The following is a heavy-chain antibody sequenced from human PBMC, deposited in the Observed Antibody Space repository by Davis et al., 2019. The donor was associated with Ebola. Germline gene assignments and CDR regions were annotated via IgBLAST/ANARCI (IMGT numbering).Heavy chain of an antibody. V-gene: IGHV3-23*01. J-gene: IGHJ3*02. CDR1: GFSFRSYA. CDR3: VKDSSNIWFDI. D-gene: IGHD2/OR15-2a*01. Sequence: GGSLRLSCAASGFSFRSYAMSWVRQTPGKGLEWVSTFGTVGDTYYADSVKGRFAMSRDNSRGTLYLQMNSLRVEDSAIYYCVKDSSNIWFDIWGQGTLVTVSS. CDR2: FGTVGDT.